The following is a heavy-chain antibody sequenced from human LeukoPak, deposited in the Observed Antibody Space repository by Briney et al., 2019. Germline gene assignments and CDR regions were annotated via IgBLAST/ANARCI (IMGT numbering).Heavy chain of an antibody. Sequence: ASVKVSCKASGYTFTGYYMHWVRQAPGQGLEWMGWINPNSGGTNYAQKFQGRVTMTRDTSISTAYMELSKLRSDDTAVYYCAANAYYYGSGSYYDYWGQGTLVTVSS. D-gene: IGHD3-10*01. V-gene: IGHV1-2*02. J-gene: IGHJ4*02. CDR1: GYTFTGYY. CDR2: INPNSGGT. CDR3: AANAYYYGSGSYYDY.